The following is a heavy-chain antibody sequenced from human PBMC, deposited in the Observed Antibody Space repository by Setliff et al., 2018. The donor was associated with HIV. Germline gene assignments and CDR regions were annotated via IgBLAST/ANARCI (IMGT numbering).Heavy chain of an antibody. Sequence: SETLSLTCAVSDASFSSGSYYWSWIRQRPGKGLEWIGYIFHSGSNSSNPSLNSRITISIDTSKNQFSLKLRSVTAADTAVYYCARSYSGPGYAYFDYWGQGTLVT. CDR3: ARSYSGPGYAYFDY. J-gene: IGHJ4*02. D-gene: IGHD3-16*01. CDR1: DASFSSGSYY. CDR2: IFHSGSN. V-gene: IGHV4-31*11.